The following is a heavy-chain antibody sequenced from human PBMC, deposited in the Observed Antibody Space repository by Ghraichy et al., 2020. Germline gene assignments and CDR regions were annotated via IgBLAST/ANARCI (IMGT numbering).Heavy chain of an antibody. CDR2: INHSGST. J-gene: IGHJ6*02. D-gene: IGHD3-10*01. CDR3: ARHNLRVSRITMVRGGRYYYYGMDV. Sequence: SETLSLTCAVYGGSFSGYYWSWIRQPPGKGLEWIGEINHSGSTNYNPSLKSRVTISVDTSKNQFSLKLSSVTAADTAVYYCARHNLRVSRITMVRGGRYYYYGMDVWGQGTTVTVSS. V-gene: IGHV4-34*01. CDR1: GGSFSGYY.